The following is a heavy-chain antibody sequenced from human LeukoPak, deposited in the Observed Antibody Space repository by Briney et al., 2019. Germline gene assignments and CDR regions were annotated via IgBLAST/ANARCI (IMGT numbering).Heavy chain of an antibody. V-gene: IGHV4-59*01. Sequence: SETLPLTCTVSGGSISSYYWSWLRQPPGKGLEWIGYIYYSGGTNYNPSLKSRVTISVDTSRNQFSLKLSSVTAADTAVYYCARNPSILRPYYFDYWGQGTLVTVSS. D-gene: IGHD2-21*01. J-gene: IGHJ4*02. CDR2: IYYSGGT. CDR1: GGSISSYY. CDR3: ARNPSILRPYYFDY.